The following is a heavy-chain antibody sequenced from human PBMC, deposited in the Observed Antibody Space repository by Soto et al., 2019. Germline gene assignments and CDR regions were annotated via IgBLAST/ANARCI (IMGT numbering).Heavy chain of an antibody. Sequence: GGSLRLSCAASGFTFSSCAMSWVRQAPGKGLEWVSGISGSGGSTYYADSVKGRFTISRDNAKTSLYLQMDSLRPEDTAIYYCAREGVTNYTDYYFDLWGHGALVTVSS. D-gene: IGHD4-4*01. CDR1: GFTFSSCA. CDR3: AREGVTNYTDYYFDL. CDR2: ISGSGGST. V-gene: IGHV3-23*01. J-gene: IGHJ4*01.